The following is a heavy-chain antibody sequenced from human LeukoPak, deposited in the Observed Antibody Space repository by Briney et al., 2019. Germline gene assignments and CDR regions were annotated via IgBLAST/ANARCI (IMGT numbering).Heavy chain of an antibody. D-gene: IGHD3-10*01. Sequence: PGGSLRLSCAASGFTFSSYWMSWVRQAPGKGLEWVANIKQDGSEKYYVDSVKGRFTISRDNAKNLLYLQLNSLRPEDTAVYYCARAGFGSGSYPRFDPWGQGTLVTVST. CDR2: IKQDGSEK. CDR3: ARAGFGSGSYPRFDP. J-gene: IGHJ5*02. V-gene: IGHV3-7*01. CDR1: GFTFSSYW.